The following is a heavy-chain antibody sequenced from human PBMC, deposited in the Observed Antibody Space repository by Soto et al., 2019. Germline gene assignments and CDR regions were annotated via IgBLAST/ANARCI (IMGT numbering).Heavy chain of an antibody. CDR3: ARVADCSGGRCYFSVDY. J-gene: IGHJ4*02. V-gene: IGHV4-30-4*01. CDR2: IYYSGST. CDR1: GGSISSGDYY. Sequence: QVQLQESGPGLVKPSQTLSLTCTVSGGSISSGDYYWSWIRQSPGKGLAWIGYIYYSGSTYYNPSLKSRVTTSVDTSKDQFSLKLSSVTAADTAVYYCARVADCSGGRCYFSVDYWGQGTLVTVSS. D-gene: IGHD2-15*01.